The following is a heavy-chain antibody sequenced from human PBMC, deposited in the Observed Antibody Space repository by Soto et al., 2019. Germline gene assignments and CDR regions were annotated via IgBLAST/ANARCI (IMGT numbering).Heavy chain of an antibody. CDR3: ARQGSGSYFGGYYYYYGMDV. D-gene: IGHD1-26*01. CDR1: GGSISSSSYY. CDR2: IYYSGST. J-gene: IGHJ6*02. Sequence: SETLSLTCTVSGGSISSSSYYWGWIRQPPGKGLEWIGSIYYSGSTYYNPSLKSRVTISVDTSKNQFSLKLSSVTAADTAVYYCARQGSGSYFGGYYYYYGMDVWGQVTTVTVSS. V-gene: IGHV4-39*01.